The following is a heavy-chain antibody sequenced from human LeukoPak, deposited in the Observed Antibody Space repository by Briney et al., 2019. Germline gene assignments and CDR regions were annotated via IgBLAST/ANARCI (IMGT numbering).Heavy chain of an antibody. CDR2: IKPDGSEK. V-gene: IGHV3-7*01. D-gene: IGHD3-10*01. CDR3: AREPTYGSGSYHDY. J-gene: IGHJ4*02. CDR1: GFTFSDYW. Sequence: GGSLRLSCAASGFTFSDYWMTWVRQAPGKGLEWVANIKPDGSEKYYVDSVKGRFTISRDNAKNSLYLQMNSLRVEDTAVYYCAREPTYGSGSYHDYWGQGTLVTVSS.